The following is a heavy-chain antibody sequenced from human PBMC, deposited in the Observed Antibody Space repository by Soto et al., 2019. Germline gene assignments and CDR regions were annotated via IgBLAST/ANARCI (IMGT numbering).Heavy chain of an antibody. CDR1: GGSISSSSYY. CDR2: IYYSGST. V-gene: IGHV4-39*02. D-gene: IGHD3-3*01. J-gene: IGHJ4*02. CDR3: AREWWSGSLIGGSL. Sequence: SETLSLTCTVSGGSISSSSYYWGWIRQPPGKGLEWIGSIYYSGSTYYNLSLKSRVTISVDTSKNQFSLKLSSVTAADTAVYYCAREWWSGSLIGGSLGGEGTLVTVSS.